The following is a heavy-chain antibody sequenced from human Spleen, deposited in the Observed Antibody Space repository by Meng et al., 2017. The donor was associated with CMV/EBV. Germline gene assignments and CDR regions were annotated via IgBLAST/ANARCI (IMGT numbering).Heavy chain of an antibody. D-gene: IGHD3-22*01. Sequence: SVKVSCKASGYTFTGQYIHWVRQAPGQGLEWMGGIIPILGIANYAQKFQGRVTITADKSTSTAYMELSSLRSEDTAVYYCASDYYDSSGYLTRAFDIWGQGTMVTVSS. CDR1: GYTFTGQY. V-gene: IGHV1-69*10. CDR2: IIPILGIA. CDR3: ASDYYDSSGYLTRAFDI. J-gene: IGHJ3*02.